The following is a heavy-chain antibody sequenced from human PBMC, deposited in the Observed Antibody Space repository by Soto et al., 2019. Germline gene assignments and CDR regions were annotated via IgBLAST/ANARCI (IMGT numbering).Heavy chain of an antibody. J-gene: IGHJ4*02. CDR2: ISGSGRGT. D-gene: IGHD6-19*01. V-gene: IGHV3-23*01. CDR1: GFTFSSYA. CDR3: AKYLLGDIEVAGTLDY. Sequence: EVQLLESGGGLVQSGGSLRLSCAASGFTFSSYAMTWVRQAPGKGLEWVSAISGSGRGTYYADSVKGRFTISRDNSKNTLLLQLNSLRAEDTAVYYCAKYLLGDIEVAGTLDYWGQGALVTVSS.